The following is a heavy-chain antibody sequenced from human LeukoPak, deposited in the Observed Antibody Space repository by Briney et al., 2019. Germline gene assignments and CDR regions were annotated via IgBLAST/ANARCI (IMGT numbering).Heavy chain of an antibody. Sequence: GGSLRLSCAASGFTFSSYSMNWVRQAPGKGLEWVSSINDNSRSIFYTDSLKGRFTVSRDNAKNSLYLQMNNLRAEDTAVYYCAKSANSYYDWFDPWGQGTLVIVSS. D-gene: IGHD3-22*01. CDR2: INDNSRSI. V-gene: IGHV3-21*01. CDR1: GFTFSSYS. CDR3: AKSANSYYDWFDP. J-gene: IGHJ5*02.